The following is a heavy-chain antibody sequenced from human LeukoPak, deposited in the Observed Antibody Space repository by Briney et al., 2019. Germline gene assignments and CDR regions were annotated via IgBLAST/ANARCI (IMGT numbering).Heavy chain of an antibody. CDR1: GYTFTSNA. V-gene: IGHV7-4-1*02. Sequence: ASVKVSCKASGYTFTSNALGWVRQAPGQGLEWMGWINTNTGNPTYAQGFTGRFVFSLDTSDNTAYLQISSLQAEDTAVYYCASFFCTSGLCYYLDYWGQGTLVTVSS. J-gene: IGHJ4*02. D-gene: IGHD2-8*01. CDR2: INTNTGNP. CDR3: ASFFCTSGLCYYLDY.